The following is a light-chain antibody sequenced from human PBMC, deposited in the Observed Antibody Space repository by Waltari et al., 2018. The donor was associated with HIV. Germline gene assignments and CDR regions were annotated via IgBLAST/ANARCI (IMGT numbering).Light chain of an antibody. CDR3: AAWDNYLNAWV. CDR2: ESD. V-gene: IGLV1-47*01. J-gene: IGLJ3*02. CDR1: SSNIGSHF. Sequence: QSVLTQPPSTSATPGQRVTILCSGASSNIGSHFVSWYQHLPGAPPKLLIYESDRRPSGVPDRFSGSESGTSASLAISGLRSEDEADYYCAAWDNYLNAWVFGGGTRVTVL.